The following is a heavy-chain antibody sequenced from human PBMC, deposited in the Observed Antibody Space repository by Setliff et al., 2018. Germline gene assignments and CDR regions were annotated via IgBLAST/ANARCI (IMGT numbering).Heavy chain of an antibody. CDR3: ARDGVPPLNYNFWSGNFEF. Sequence: GGSLRLSCAASGFTFARFAMHWVRQAPGKGLEWVAVISYDGINKYYADSVKGRFTISRGNSKNTLYLQMNSLRVEDTAVYYCARDGVPPLNYNFWSGNFEFWGQGTLVTVSS. J-gene: IGHJ4*02. CDR2: ISYDGINK. V-gene: IGHV3-30*01. D-gene: IGHD3-3*01. CDR1: GFTFARFA.